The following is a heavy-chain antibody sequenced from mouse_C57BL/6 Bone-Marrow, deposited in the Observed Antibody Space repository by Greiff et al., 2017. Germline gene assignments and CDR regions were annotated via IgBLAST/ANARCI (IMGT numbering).Heavy chain of an antibody. CDR2: INPRSGYT. CDR1: GYTFTSYT. J-gene: IGHJ3*01. Sequence: VQLQESGAELARPGASVKMSCKASGYTFTSYTMHWVKQRPGQGLEWIGYINPRSGYTKYNQKFKDKATLTADKSSSTAYKQLSSLTSEDATEYYCAGHPRRGFAYWGQGTLVTVSA. CDR3: AGHPRRGFAY. V-gene: IGHV1-4*01.